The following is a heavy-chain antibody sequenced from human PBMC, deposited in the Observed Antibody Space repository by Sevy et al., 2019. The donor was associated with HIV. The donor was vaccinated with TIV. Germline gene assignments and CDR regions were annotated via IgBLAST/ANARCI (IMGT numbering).Heavy chain of an antibody. CDR3: AHETFGRFES. CDR2: IKADGSDK. J-gene: IGHJ4*02. CDR1: GFTFSANW. Sequence: GGSLRLSCEASGFTFSANWMNWVRQAPGKGLEWVANIKADGSDKHYVDSVEGRFTISRDNAKNLLFLQMNSLRVEDTAVYYCAHETFGRFESWGQGTLVTVSS. D-gene: IGHD3-16*01. V-gene: IGHV3-7*01.